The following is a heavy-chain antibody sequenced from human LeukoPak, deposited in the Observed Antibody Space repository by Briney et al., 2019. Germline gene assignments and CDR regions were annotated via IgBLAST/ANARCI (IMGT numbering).Heavy chain of an antibody. CDR3: ARDTTVTPFYYGMDV. CDR2: IIPIFGTA. V-gene: IGHV1-69*13. CDR1: GYAFRTYG. Sequence: SVKVSCQASGYAFRTYGISWVRQAPGQGLEWMGGIIPIFGTANYAQKFQGRVTITADESTSTAYMELSSLRSEDTAVYYCARDTTVTPFYYGMDVWGQGTTVTVSS. D-gene: IGHD4-17*01. J-gene: IGHJ6*02.